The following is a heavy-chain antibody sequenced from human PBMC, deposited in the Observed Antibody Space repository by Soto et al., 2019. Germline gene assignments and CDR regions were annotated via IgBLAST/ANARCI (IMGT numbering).Heavy chain of an antibody. CDR2: IVVGSGNT. J-gene: IGHJ4*02. D-gene: IGHD1-26*01. Sequence: QMQLVQSGPEVKKPGTSVQVSCKASTFTFTSSAVQWVRQARGQRLEWIGWIVVGSGNTKYAKNLQERVTITRDMSSDTAYLDLSSLRSADTAVYYCATHREGATYYFDYWGQGTLLTVSS. CDR3: ATHREGATYYFDY. CDR1: TFTFTSSA. V-gene: IGHV1-58*01.